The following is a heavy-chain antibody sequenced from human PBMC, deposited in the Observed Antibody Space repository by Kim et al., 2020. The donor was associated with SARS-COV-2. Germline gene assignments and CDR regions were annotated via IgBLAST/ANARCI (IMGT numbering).Heavy chain of an antibody. CDR3: ARSHTAMVRSYFDY. J-gene: IGHJ4*02. CDR1: GFTFSSYA. CDR2: ISYDGSNK. D-gene: IGHD5-18*01. Sequence: GGSLRLSCAASGFTFSSYAMHWVRQAPGKGLEWVAVISYDGSNKYYADSVKGRFTISRDNSKNTLYLQMNSLRAEDTAVYYCARSHTAMVRSYFDYWGQGTLVTVSS. V-gene: IGHV3-30*04.